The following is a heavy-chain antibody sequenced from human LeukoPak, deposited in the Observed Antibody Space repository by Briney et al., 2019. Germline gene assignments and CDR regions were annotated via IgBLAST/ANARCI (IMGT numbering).Heavy chain of an antibody. D-gene: IGHD2-2*01. V-gene: IGHV1-69*05. Sequence: SVKVSCKASGGTFSSYAISWVRQAPGQGPEWMGGIIPIFGTANYAQKFQGRVTITTDESTSTAYMELSSLRSEDTAVYYCARAYIVVVPAAIEPVYNWFDPWGQGTLVTVSS. CDR1: GGTFSSYA. CDR3: ARAYIVVVPAAIEPVYNWFDP. J-gene: IGHJ5*02. CDR2: IIPIFGTA.